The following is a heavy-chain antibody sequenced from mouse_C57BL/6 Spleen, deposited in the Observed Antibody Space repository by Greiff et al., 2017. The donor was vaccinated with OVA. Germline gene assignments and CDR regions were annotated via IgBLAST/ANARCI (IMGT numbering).Heavy chain of an antibody. Sequence: EVKVEESGGGLVKPGGSLKLSCAASGFTFSDYGMHWVRQAPEKGLEWVAYISSGSSTLYYADTVKGRFTISRDNAKNTLFLQMTSLRSEDTAMYYCARDGYYPFAYWGQGTLVTVSA. CDR2: ISSGSSTL. V-gene: IGHV5-17*01. CDR1: GFTFSDYG. CDR3: ARDGYYPFAY. D-gene: IGHD2-3*01. J-gene: IGHJ3*01.